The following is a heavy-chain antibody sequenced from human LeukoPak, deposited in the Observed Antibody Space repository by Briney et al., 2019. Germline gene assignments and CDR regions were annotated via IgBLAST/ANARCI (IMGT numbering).Heavy chain of an antibody. J-gene: IGHJ4*02. Sequence: SETLSLTCAVYGGSFSDHYWSWIRQPPGKGLEWIGEINHSGSTNYNPSLKSRVTILVDTSKKQFSLKLSSVTAADTAVYYCARDNDGDYFDYWGQGTLVTVSS. CDR1: GGSFSDHY. D-gene: IGHD4-17*01. CDR3: ARDNDGDYFDY. V-gene: IGHV4-34*01. CDR2: INHSGST.